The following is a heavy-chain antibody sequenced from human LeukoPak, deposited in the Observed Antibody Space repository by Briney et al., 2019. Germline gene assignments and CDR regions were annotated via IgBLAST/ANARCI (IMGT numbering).Heavy chain of an antibody. D-gene: IGHD3-3*01. CDR3: ASGISIFGVVRGPAY. V-gene: IGHV4-61*02. CDR2: IYTSGRT. CDR1: GGSISSGSYY. Sequence: PSQALSLTCTVSGGSISSGSYYWRWIRQPAGKGLEWIGRIYTSGRTNYNPSLTSRVTISVDTSKNQFSLKLSSVTAADTAVYYCASGISIFGVVRGPAYWGQGTLVTVSS. J-gene: IGHJ4*02.